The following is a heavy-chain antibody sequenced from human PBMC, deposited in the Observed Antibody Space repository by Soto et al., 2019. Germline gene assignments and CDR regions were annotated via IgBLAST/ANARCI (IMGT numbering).Heavy chain of an antibody. CDR1: GGSISSGGYY. V-gene: IGHV4-31*03. D-gene: IGHD5-12*01. CDR3: ARGGRDGYNFLDY. J-gene: IGHJ4*02. CDR2: IYHSGST. Sequence: SETLSLTCTVSGGSISSGGYYWSWIRQHPGKGLEWIGYIYHSGSTYYNPSLKSRVSMSVDTSKNQFSLKLSSVTAADTAVYYCARGGRDGYNFLDYWGQGTLVTVSS.